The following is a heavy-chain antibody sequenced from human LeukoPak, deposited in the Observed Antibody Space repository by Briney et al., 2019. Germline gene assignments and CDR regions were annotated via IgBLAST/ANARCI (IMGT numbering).Heavy chain of an antibody. Sequence: SETLSLTCTVSGYSISIGHYWGWIRQSPGKGLEWIGSYHSGNTDYNPSLKSRVTISVDTSKNQFSLKLTSVTAADTAVYYCARGRPTTSIAAAGVNWFDPWGQGTLVTVSS. CDR3: ARGRPTTSIAAAGVNWFDP. V-gene: IGHV4-38-2*02. D-gene: IGHD6-13*01. J-gene: IGHJ5*02. CDR2: YHSGNT. CDR1: GYSISIGHY.